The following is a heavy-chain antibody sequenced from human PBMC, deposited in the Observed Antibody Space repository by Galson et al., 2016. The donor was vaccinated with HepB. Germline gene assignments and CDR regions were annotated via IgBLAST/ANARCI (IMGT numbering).Heavy chain of an antibody. D-gene: IGHD1-7*01. Sequence: SETLSLTCTVSGGSIRSNYYWGWIRQPPGQGLEWIGSIHYGGTTQYNPSLKSRVTMTVDTSKNQFSLSLGSVTAADTAFYYCATHKTGPTGSPFDYWGQGALVTVSS. CDR1: GGSIRSNYY. J-gene: IGHJ4*02. CDR2: IHYGGTT. V-gene: IGHV4-39*01. CDR3: ATHKTGPTGSPFDY.